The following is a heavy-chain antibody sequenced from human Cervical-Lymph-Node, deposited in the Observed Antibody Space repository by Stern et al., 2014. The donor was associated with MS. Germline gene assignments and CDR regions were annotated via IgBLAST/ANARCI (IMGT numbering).Heavy chain of an antibody. CDR1: GYTFTDFY. V-gene: IGHV1-2*06. D-gene: IGHD3-9*01. Sequence: QVQLVQSGAELKKPGASVKVFCQASGYTFTDFYIHWVRQAPGQGLEWMGRINPRSDGTNYAQKFQGRVTMTTDTSSSTVYMELRRLTSDDTAVYYCARSLGRLLDIFWGQGTLVTVSS. J-gene: IGHJ4*02. CDR2: INPRSDGT. CDR3: ARSLGRLLDIF.